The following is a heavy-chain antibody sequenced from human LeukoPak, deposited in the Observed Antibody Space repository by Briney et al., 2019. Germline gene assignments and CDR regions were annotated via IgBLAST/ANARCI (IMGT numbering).Heavy chain of an antibody. CDR3: AKTSSGWYDAFDI. D-gene: IGHD6-19*01. V-gene: IGHV3-23*01. J-gene: IGHJ3*02. CDR2: ISGSGGSP. Sequence: GGSLRLSCAASGFTFSSYAMSWVRQAPGKGLEWVSAISGSGGSPYYADSVKGRFTISRDNSKNTLYLQMNSLRAEDTAVYYCAKTSSGWYDAFDIWGQGTMVTVSS. CDR1: GFTFSSYA.